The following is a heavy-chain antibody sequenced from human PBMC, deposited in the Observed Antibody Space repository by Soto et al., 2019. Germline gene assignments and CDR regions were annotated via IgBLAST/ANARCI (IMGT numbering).Heavy chain of an antibody. D-gene: IGHD6-25*01. CDR2: IDPSDDYT. CDR3: ARQLRAANTGSLDY. CDR1: GYSFNSYW. Sequence: PGESLKISCKGSGYSFNSYWISWVRQMPGKGLEWMGRIDPSDDYTNYDPSLQGHVTISADRSISTAYLQWSSLKASDTAMYYCARQLRAANTGSLDYWGQGSLVTVSS. V-gene: IGHV5-10-1*01. J-gene: IGHJ4*02.